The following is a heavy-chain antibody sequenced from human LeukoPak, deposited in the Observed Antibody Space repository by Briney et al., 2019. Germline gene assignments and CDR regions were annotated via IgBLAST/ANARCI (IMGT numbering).Heavy chain of an antibody. Sequence: PSETLSLTCTVSGGSVTNYYWSWIRQPPGKGLEWIGYIYYSGSTNYNPSLKSRVTISVDTSDNQLSLKLSSVTAADTAVYYCARGMSSGWYSNFDYWGQGSLVAVSP. J-gene: IGHJ4*02. V-gene: IGHV4-59*02. CDR3: ARGMSSGWYSNFDY. CDR2: IYYSGST. CDR1: GGSVTNYY. D-gene: IGHD6-19*01.